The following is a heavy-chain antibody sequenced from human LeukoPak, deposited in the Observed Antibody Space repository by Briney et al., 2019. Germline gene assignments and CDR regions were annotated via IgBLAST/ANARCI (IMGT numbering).Heavy chain of an antibody. CDR3: ARNAGYSDLNY. CDR1: GDSFSSNNY. V-gene: IGHV4-4*02. J-gene: IGHJ4*02. D-gene: IGHD3-22*01. Sequence: SETLSLTCTVSGDSFSSNNYWTWVRQPPGKGLEWIGEIYRSGATNYSPSLRGRVTVSLDKSKNQFSLRPNSVTAADTAIYYCARNAGYSDLNYWGQGVLVTVSS. CDR2: IYRSGAT.